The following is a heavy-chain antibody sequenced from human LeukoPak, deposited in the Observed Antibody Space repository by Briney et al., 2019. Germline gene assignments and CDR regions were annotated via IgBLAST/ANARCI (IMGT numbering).Heavy chain of an antibody. D-gene: IGHD1-14*01. CDR3: AREILGGFNPGAY. V-gene: IGHV3-33*01. J-gene: IGHJ4*02. Sequence: GGSLRLSCAASGFTFSSYGMHCVRQAPGKGLEWVAVIWYDGSNKYYADSVKGRFTISRDNSKNTLYLQMNSLRAEDTAVYYCAREILGGFNPGAYWGQGTLVTVSS. CDR2: IWYDGSNK. CDR1: GFTFSSYG.